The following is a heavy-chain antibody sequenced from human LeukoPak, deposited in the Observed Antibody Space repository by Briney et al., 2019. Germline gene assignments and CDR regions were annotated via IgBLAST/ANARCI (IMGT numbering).Heavy chain of an antibody. V-gene: IGHV5-51*01. CDR3: ARPRDGDGNWFDP. J-gene: IGHJ5*02. CDR2: IYPGDSDT. Sequence: GESLKISCKGSGYSFTSYWIGWVRQMLGKGLEWMGIIYPGDSDTRYSPSFQGQVTIPADKSISTAYLQWSSLKASDTAMYYCARPRDGDGNWFDPWGQGTLVTVSS. CDR1: GYSFTSYW. D-gene: IGHD4-17*01.